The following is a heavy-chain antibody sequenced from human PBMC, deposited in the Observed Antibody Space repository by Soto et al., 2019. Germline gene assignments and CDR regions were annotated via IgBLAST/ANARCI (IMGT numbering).Heavy chain of an antibody. J-gene: IGHJ4*02. D-gene: IGHD4-17*01. V-gene: IGHV4-31*03. CDR3: ARGDYNAYRGYDY. CDR1: GGSLSSGDYY. CDR2: IHYSGDS. Sequence: QVQLQESGPGLVKPSQTLFLTCTVSGGSLSSGDYYWSWIRQHPGKGLEWIGYIHYSGDSYYNPPLKRRVTISIDTSNNQFSLKLSSVTAADTAVYYCARGDYNAYRGYDYWGQGTLVTVSS.